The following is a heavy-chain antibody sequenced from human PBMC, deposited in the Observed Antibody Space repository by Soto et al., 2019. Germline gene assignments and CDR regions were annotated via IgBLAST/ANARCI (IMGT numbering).Heavy chain of an antibody. V-gene: IGHV1-69*13. Sequence: ASVKVSCKASGVTFNSYAISWVRQAHGQGLEWMGGIIPVFGTANYAQKFQGRVTIIADESTSTAYMELSSLRSEDTAVYYCAREGREGYYYYGMDVWGQGTTVTVSS. J-gene: IGHJ6*02. CDR3: AREGREGYYYYGMDV. CDR2: IIPVFGTA. CDR1: GVTFNSYA.